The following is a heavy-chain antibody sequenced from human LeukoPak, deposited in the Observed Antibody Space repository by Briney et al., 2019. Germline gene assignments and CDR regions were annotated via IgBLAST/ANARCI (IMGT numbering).Heavy chain of an antibody. V-gene: IGHV4-39*01. Sequence: PSETLSLTCTVSGGSISSSSYYWGWIRQPPGKGLEWIGSIYYSGSTYYNPSLKSRVTISVDTSKNQFSLKLSSVTAAYTAVYYCARPFNYYDSSGYYAFDYWGQGTLVTVSS. CDR3: ARPFNYYDSSGYYAFDY. CDR1: GGSISSSSYY. D-gene: IGHD3-22*01. J-gene: IGHJ4*02. CDR2: IYYSGST.